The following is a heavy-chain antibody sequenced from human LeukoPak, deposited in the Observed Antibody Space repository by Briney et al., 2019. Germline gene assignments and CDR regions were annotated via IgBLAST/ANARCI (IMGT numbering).Heavy chain of an antibody. D-gene: IGHD3-22*01. Sequence: SETLSLTCTVSGGSISSYYWSWIRQPPGKGLEWIGYIYYSGSTNYNPSLKSRVTIPVDTSKNQFSLKLSSVTAADTAVYYCARQRNYYDSSGYYYVFFDYWGQGTLATVSS. CDR2: IYYSGST. CDR1: GGSISSYY. J-gene: IGHJ4*02. V-gene: IGHV4-59*08. CDR3: ARQRNYYDSSGYYYVFFDY.